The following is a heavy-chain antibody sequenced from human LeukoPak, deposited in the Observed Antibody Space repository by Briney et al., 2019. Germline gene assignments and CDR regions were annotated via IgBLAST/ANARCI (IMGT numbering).Heavy chain of an antibody. CDR2: ISAYNGNT. CDR1: GYTFTSYG. D-gene: IGHD3-22*01. Sequence: ASVKVSCKASGYTFTSYGISWVRQAPGQGLEWMGWISAYNGNTNYAQKVQGRVTMITDTSTSTAYMELRSLRSDDTAVYYCARDSTVYDSSGYALGAFDIWGQGTMVTVSS. J-gene: IGHJ3*02. V-gene: IGHV1-18*01. CDR3: ARDSTVYDSSGYALGAFDI.